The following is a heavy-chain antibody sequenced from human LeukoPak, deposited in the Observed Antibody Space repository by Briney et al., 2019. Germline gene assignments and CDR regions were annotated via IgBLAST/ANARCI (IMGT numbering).Heavy chain of an antibody. D-gene: IGHD3-22*01. V-gene: IGHV1-2*04. CDR2: INPNSGGT. J-gene: IGHJ4*02. Sequence: ASVKVSCKASGYTFTGYYMHWVRQAPGQGLEWMGWINPNSGGTNYAQKFQGWVTMTRDTSISTAYMELSRLRSDDTAVYYCARAADYYDSSGYYYFDCWGQGTLVTVSS. CDR1: GYTFTGYY. CDR3: ARAADYYDSSGYYYFDC.